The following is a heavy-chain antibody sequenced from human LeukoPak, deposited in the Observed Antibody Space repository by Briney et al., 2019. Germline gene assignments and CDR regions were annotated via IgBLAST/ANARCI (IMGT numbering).Heavy chain of an antibody. V-gene: IGHV4-4*02. D-gene: IGHD1-26*01. Sequence: RSSETLSLTCSVSIGSISSSKWWSWVRQSPVKGLEWIGEIYLYGTTNYNPSFTSRVTMSVDRSRNQFSLKLSSVTAADTAVYYCAGLRVGATLHYFDYWGQGTLVTVSS. CDR1: IGSISSSKW. CDR3: AGLRVGATLHYFDY. CDR2: IYLYGTT. J-gene: IGHJ4*02.